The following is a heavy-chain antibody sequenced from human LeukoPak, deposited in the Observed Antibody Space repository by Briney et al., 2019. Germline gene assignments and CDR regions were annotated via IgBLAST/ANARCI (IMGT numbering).Heavy chain of an antibody. CDR3: ARGAYDSSGYYLPFDY. CDR1: GFSFSAYW. V-gene: IGHV3-7*01. J-gene: IGHJ4*02. Sequence: GGSLRLSCAASGFSFSAYWMTWVRQAPGTGLKWVANINPAGTETYYVDPVKGRFTISRDNAKNLLYLQMNSLRAEDTAVYYCARGAYDSSGYYLPFDYWGQGTLVSVFS. CDR2: INPAGTET. D-gene: IGHD3-22*01.